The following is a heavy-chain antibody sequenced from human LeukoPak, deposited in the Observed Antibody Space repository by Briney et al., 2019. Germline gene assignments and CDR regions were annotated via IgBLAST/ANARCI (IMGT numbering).Heavy chain of an antibody. D-gene: IGHD4-17*01. CDR3: ARGATTTRFGRFDP. CDR2: ISSSSDYV. CDR1: GFTFSSYV. Sequence: GGSLRLSCAASGFTFSSYVMNWVRQAPGKGLEWVSSISSSSDYVYHADSVKGRFTISRDNPKKSLYLQMNSLRAEDTAVYYCARGATTTRFGRFDPWGQGTLVIVSS. J-gene: IGHJ5*02. V-gene: IGHV3-21*01.